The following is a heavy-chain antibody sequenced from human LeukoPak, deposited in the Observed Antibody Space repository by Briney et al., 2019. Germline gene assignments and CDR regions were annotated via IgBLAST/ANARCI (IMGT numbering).Heavy chain of an antibody. CDR1: GVSVSSGRSY. CDR3: ARVSSGWYTHFDY. V-gene: IGHV4-61*01. J-gene: IGHJ4*02. Sequence: PSETLSLTCTVSGVSVSSGRSYWSWIRQPPGKGLQWFGYIYHSRSTNYNPSLKSRVTMSIDTSKNQFSLQLSSVTAADTAVYYCARVSSGWYTHFDYWGQGTLVTVSS. CDR2: IYHSRST. D-gene: IGHD6-19*01.